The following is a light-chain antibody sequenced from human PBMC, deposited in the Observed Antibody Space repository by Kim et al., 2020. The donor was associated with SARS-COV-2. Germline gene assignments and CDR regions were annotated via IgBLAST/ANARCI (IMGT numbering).Light chain of an antibody. CDR2: RNN. J-gene: IGLJ2*01. CDR1: GSNIGSNY. V-gene: IGLV1-47*01. CDR3: AAWDDSLSGVV. Sequence: GQRVTISCSGSGSNIGSNYVYWDQQLPGTAPKLLIYRNNQRPSGVPDRFSGSKSGTSASLAISGLRSEDEADYYCAAWDDSLSGVVFGGGTQLTVL.